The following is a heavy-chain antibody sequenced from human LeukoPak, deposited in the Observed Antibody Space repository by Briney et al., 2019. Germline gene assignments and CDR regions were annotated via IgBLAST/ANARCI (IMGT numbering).Heavy chain of an antibody. V-gene: IGHV3-74*01. D-gene: IGHD3-16*01. Sequence: GRSLRLSCAASGFTFSIYWMYWVRQAPGKGLMWVSRCDSDGSGTTYVDSVKGRFTVSRDNAKSTLYLQMSSLRAEDTAVYYCATSSVWGGAFNIWGQGTMVTVSS. CDR3: ATSSVWGGAFNI. CDR2: CDSDGSGT. J-gene: IGHJ3*02. CDR1: GFTFSIYW.